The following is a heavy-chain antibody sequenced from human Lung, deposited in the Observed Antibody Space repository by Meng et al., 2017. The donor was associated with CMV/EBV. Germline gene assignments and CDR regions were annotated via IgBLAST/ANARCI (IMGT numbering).Heavy chain of an antibody. D-gene: IGHD3-16*01. V-gene: IGHV4-59*01. CDR2: SGST. CDR1: GGSISSYY. CDR3: ARGGRFADA. Sequence: SETLSLTCSVSGGSISSYYWSWIRQPPGKGLEWIGYSGSTNYNPSLQSRVTISVDTSKNQFSLKLSSVTAADTAVYYCARGGRFADAWGQGTLVPVPS. J-gene: IGHJ5*02.